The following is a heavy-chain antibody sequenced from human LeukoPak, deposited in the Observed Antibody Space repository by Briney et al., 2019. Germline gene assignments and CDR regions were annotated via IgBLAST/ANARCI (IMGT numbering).Heavy chain of an antibody. V-gene: IGHV7-4-1*02. Sequence: EASVKVSCKASGCTFTTYPINWVRPAPGQGREGMGWINTNTWNPTYAQGLTGRVVFSLDTSVSTAYLQISSLKAEDTAVYYCGRGGGLYRYCSSTSCFDTWGQGTLITVSS. CDR1: GCTFTTYP. J-gene: IGHJ5*02. CDR3: GRGGGLYRYCSSTSCFDT. D-gene: IGHD2-2*01. CDR2: INTNTWNP.